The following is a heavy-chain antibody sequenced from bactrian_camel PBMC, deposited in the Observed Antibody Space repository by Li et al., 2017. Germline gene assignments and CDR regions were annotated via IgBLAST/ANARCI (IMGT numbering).Heavy chain of an antibody. V-gene: IGHV3S53*01. CDR3: AAGPSDPVKVCEFRH. J-gene: IGHJ4*01. Sequence: HVQLVESGGASVQAGGSLRLSCQTSGYTYSIHCMAWFRQVPGKQREGVVSIDRDGRATYADSVKGRFTISQDNTKNTLYLQMNNLAPDDTAIYYCAAGPSDPVKVCEFRHSGQGTQVTVS. D-gene: IGHD3*01. CDR2: IDRDGRA. CDR1: GYTYSIHC.